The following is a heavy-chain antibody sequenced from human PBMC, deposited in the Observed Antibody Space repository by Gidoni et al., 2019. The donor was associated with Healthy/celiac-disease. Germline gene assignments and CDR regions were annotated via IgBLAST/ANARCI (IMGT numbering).Heavy chain of an antibody. Sequence: QVQLQQWGADLLKPSETLSLTCAVYGGSFSGYYWSWIRQPPGKGLEWIGEINHSGSTNYNPSLKSRVTISVDTSKNQFSLKLSSVTAADTAVYYCARNDYGERSGYYYYGMDVWGQGTTVTVSS. CDR1: GGSFSGYY. CDR2: INHSGST. V-gene: IGHV4-34*01. J-gene: IGHJ6*02. D-gene: IGHD4-17*01. CDR3: ARNDYGERSGYYYYGMDV.